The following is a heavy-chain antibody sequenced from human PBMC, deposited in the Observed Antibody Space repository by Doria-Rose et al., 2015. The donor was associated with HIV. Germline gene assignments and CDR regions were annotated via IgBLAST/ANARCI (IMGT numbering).Heavy chain of an antibody. V-gene: IGHV2-26*01. CDR1: GVSLSSPGMG. D-gene: IGHD6-13*01. Sequence: QVTLKESGPVLVKPTETPTLTCTVSGVSLSSPGMGVSWIRQPPGKALEWLANTFSDDERSYKTSLKSRLTISRGTSKSQVVLTMTDMDHVDTATYYCARIKSSRWYHKYYFDFWGQGTLVIVSA. CDR2: TFSDDER. CDR3: ARIKSSRWYHKYYFDF. J-gene: IGHJ4*02.